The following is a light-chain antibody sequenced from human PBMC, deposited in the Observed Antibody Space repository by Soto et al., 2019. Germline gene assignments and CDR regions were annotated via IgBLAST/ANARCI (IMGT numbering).Light chain of an antibody. CDR1: SSNIGAGYD. CDR3: QSYDSSFREV. V-gene: IGLV1-40*01. CDR2: GNS. J-gene: IGLJ2*01. Sequence: QSVLTQPPSVSGAPGQRVTISCTGSSSNIGAGYDVHWYQQLPGTAPKLLIYGNSNRPSGVPDRFSGSKSGTSASLAITGLQAEDEADYYCQSYDSSFREVFGGGTKLTVL.